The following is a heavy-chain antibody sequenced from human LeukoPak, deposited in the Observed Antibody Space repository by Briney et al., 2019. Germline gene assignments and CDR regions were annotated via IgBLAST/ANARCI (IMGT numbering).Heavy chain of an antibody. J-gene: IGHJ4*02. CDR2: ISGSGVST. V-gene: IGHV3-23*01. CDR1: GFTFSSYG. CDR3: AKTAPYSGYDYGPFDY. Sequence: GGSLRLSCAASGFTFSSYGMSWVRQAPGKGLEWVSGISGSGVSTYYADSVKGRFTISRDNSKNTLYLQMNSLRAEDTAVYYCAKTAPYSGYDYGPFDYWGQGTLVTVSS. D-gene: IGHD5-12*01.